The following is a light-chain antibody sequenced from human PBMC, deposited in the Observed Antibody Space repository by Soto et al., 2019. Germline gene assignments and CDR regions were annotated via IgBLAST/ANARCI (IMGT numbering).Light chain of an antibody. CDR2: LGS. CDR1: QSLLYSNGYNY. V-gene: IGKV2-28*01. Sequence: MVMTQSPLSLPVTPGEPASISCRSSQSLLYSNGYNYLDWYLQRPGQSPQLLIYLGSNRAPGVPDRFSGSGSGTDFTLKISRVEAEDVGVYYCMQGLQDLTFGQGTRLAIK. J-gene: IGKJ5*01. CDR3: MQGLQDLT.